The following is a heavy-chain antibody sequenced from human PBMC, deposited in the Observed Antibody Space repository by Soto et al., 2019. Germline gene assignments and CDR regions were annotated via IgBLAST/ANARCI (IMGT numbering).Heavy chain of an antibody. CDR1: GYSFTSYW. Sequence: PGESLKISCKGSGYSFTSYWISWVRQMPGKGLEWMGRIDPSDTCIDYSPSFQGHVTISADKSISTAYLQWSSLKASDTAMYFCARSSNREQWLVNFYYYGMDVWGQGTTVTVSS. CDR3: ARSSNREQWLVNFYYYGMDV. J-gene: IGHJ6*02. D-gene: IGHD6-19*01. CDR2: IDPSDTCI. V-gene: IGHV5-10-1*01.